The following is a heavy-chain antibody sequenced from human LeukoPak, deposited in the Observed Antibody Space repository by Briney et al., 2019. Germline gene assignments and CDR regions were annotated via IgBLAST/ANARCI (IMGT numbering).Heavy chain of an antibody. D-gene: IGHD3-10*01. CDR3: ARDGQNGSPYATVV. J-gene: IGHJ6*02. CDR2: IWYDGSNE. CDR1: GFTFRSHG. V-gene: IGHV3-33*01. Sequence: GGSLRLSCAASGFTFRSHGMHWVRQAPGKGLEWVAGIWYDGSNEDYADSVKGRFTISRDNSKNTLYLQMNSLRVEDTAVYYCARDGQNGSPYATVVWGQGTTVTVSS.